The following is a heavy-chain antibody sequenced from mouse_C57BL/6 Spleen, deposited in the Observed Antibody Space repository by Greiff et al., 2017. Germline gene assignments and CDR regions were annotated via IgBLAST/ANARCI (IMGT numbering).Heavy chain of an antibody. D-gene: IGHD1-1*01. J-gene: IGHJ1*03. V-gene: IGHV1-69*01. Sequence: QVQLQQPGAELVMPGASVKLSCKASGYTFTSYWMHWVKQRPGQGLEWIGEIDPSDSYTNYNQKFKGKSTLTVDKSSSTAYMKLSSLTSEDSAVYYCARWGTVGYFDVWGTGTTVTVSS. CDR1: GYTFTSYW. CDR2: IDPSDSYT. CDR3: ARWGTVGYFDV.